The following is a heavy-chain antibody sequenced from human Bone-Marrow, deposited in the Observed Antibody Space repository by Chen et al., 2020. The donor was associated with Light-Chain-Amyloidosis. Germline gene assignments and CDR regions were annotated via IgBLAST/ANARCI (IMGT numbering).Heavy chain of an antibody. CDR2: IKRQTAGGRT. V-gene: IGHV3-15*01. CDR1: GFTFSSAW. CDR3: QRYYEFGV. D-gene: IGHD3-10*01. J-gene: IGHJ3*01. Sequence: VQLVESGGGFVKPGGSLRLSCVASGFTFSSAWLHWVRQAPGKGLEWVGRIKRQTAGGRTDYATPVRGRFSISRDVKTQTLYLGVDSLRKEETGVYYCQRYYEFGVWGQGTVVNVSS.